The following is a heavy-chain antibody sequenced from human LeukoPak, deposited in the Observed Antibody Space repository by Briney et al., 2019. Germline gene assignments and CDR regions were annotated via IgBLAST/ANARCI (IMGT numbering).Heavy chain of an antibody. J-gene: IGHJ4*02. D-gene: IGHD4-17*01. CDR3: ARGDYGVY. CDR1: GFTFDDYA. CDR2: ISWNRVTI. Sequence: PGGSLRLSCVASGFTFDDYAMHWVRQAPGKGLEWVSGISWNRVTIGYVDSVKGRFTISRDNAKNSLYLQMNSLRAEDTAVYYCARGDYGVYWGQGTLVTVSS. V-gene: IGHV3-9*01.